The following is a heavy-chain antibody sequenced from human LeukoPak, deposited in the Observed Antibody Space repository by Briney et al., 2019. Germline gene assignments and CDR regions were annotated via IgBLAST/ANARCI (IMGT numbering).Heavy chain of an antibody. V-gene: IGHV1-18*01. D-gene: IGHD3-3*01. CDR2: ISGYTDNT. J-gene: IGHJ5*02. Sequence: ASVKVSCKASGYTFTIYGVSWVRQAPGQGLEWMGWISGYTDNTNYAQKLQGRVTMTTDTSTGTAYMELSSLRSEDTAVYYCARGKSLVYYDFWSGYYSRLNWFDPWGQGTLVTVSS. CDR3: ARGKSLVYYDFWSGYYSRLNWFDP. CDR1: GYTFTIYG.